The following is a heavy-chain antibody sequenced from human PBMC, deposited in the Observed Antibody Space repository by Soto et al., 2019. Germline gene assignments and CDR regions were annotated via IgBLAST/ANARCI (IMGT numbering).Heavy chain of an antibody. D-gene: IGHD3-16*01. CDR3: AHIPNYYQYDWFDP. V-gene: IGHV2-5*02. CDR2: IYWDDDK. CDR1: GFSLTTRGVG. Sequence: QITLKESGPTLVKPTQTLTLTCTFSGFSLTTRGVGVGWIRQPPGKALECLALIYWDDDKRYSPSLQSRLSITKDTSKNQVVLIMTNADPVDTATYYCAHIPNYYQYDWFDPWGQGTQVSVSS. J-gene: IGHJ5*02.